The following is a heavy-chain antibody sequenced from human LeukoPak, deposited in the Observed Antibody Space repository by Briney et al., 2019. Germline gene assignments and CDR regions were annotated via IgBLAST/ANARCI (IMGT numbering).Heavy chain of an antibody. D-gene: IGHD2/OR15-2a*01. CDR2: IYHSGST. J-gene: IGHJ5*02. CDR3: ARGRGGAVSDDWFDP. V-gene: IGHV4-30-2*01. CDR1: GGSISSGGYS. Sequence: SQTLSLTCAASGGSISSGGYSWSWIRQPPGKGLEWIGYIYHSGSTYYNPSLKSRVTISVDRSKNQFSLKLSSVTAADTAVYYCARGRGGAVSDDWFDPWGQGTLVTVSS.